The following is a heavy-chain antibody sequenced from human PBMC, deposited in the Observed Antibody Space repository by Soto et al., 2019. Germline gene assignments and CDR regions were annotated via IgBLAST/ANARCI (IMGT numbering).Heavy chain of an antibody. CDR2: ISSSSSTI. D-gene: IGHD3-3*01. Sequence: GGSLRLSYAASGFTFSSYSMNWVRQAPGKGLEWVSYISSSSSTIYYADSVKGRFTISRDNAKNSLYLQMNSLRAEDTAVYYCARAGSGFDYWGQGTLVTVSS. CDR1: GFTFSSYS. V-gene: IGHV3-48*01. J-gene: IGHJ4*02. CDR3: ARAGSGFDY.